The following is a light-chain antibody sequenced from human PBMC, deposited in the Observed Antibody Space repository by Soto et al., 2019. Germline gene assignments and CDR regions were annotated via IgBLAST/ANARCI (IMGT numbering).Light chain of an antibody. CDR1: QSVSSN. CDR3: QQSDNWPLT. CDR2: GAS. Sequence: EIVMTQSPATLSVSPGERATLSCRASQSVSSNLAWYQQKPGQAPRFLIYGASTRATGIPARFSGSGSGTEFTLTISSLQSEDFAVYYCQQSDNWPLTFGGGTKVEIK. V-gene: IGKV3-15*01. J-gene: IGKJ4*01.